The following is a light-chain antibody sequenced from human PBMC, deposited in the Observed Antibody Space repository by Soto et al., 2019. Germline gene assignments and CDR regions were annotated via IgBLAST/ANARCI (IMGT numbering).Light chain of an antibody. J-gene: IGLJ2*01. Sequence: QSALTQPASVSGSPGHSITISCAGTTTDVATYDLVSWYQHHPGTAPKIILYEVTKRPSGVSNPLSGFKSGNTASLTISGLQPEDEADYCCCSYAGGNTFVFGGGTKLTVL. CDR1: TTDVATYDL. CDR3: CSYAGGNTFV. CDR2: EVT. V-gene: IGLV2-23*02.